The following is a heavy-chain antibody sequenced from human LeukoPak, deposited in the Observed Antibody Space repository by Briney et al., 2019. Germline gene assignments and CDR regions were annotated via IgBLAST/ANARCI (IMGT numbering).Heavy chain of an antibody. J-gene: IGHJ4*02. CDR1: GFTFSSFV. CDR3: AKGYYASGSSLSAFDY. D-gene: IGHD3-10*01. Sequence: PGGSLRLSCSASGFTFSSFVMHWVRQAPGKGLEYVSAISSKGHSTYYADSVKGRFTISRDNSKNTLYLQMNSLRAEDTAVYYCAKGYYASGSSLSAFDYWGQGTPVTVSS. V-gene: IGHV3-64*04. CDR2: ISSKGHST.